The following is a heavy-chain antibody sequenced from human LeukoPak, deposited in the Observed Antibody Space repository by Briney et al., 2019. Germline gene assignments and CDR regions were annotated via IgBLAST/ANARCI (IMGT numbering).Heavy chain of an antibody. J-gene: IGHJ4*02. D-gene: IGHD5-12*01. Sequence: PGGSLRLSCAASGFTFSSYGMHWVRQAPGKGLEWVAVISYDGSNKYYADSVKGRFTISRDNSKNTLYLQMNSLRAEDTAVYYCAKEGPEEYSGYDSGPLDYWGQGTLVTVSS. V-gene: IGHV3-30*18. CDR3: AKEGPEEYSGYDSGPLDY. CDR2: ISYDGSNK. CDR1: GFTFSSYG.